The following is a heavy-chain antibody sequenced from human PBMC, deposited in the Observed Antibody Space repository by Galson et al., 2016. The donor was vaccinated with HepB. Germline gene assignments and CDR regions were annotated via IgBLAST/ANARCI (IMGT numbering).Heavy chain of an antibody. CDR2: MNPNSGNT. D-gene: IGHD6-19*01. CDR3: ARTSGYSSGWYHYFGY. J-gene: IGHJ4*02. Sequence: SVKVSCKASGYTFTSYDINWVRQATGQGLEWMGWMNPNSGNTGYAQKFQGRVTMTRNTSISTAYMELSSLRSEDTAVYYCARTSGYSSGWYHYFGYWGQGTLVTVPS. CDR1: GYTFTSYD. V-gene: IGHV1-8*01.